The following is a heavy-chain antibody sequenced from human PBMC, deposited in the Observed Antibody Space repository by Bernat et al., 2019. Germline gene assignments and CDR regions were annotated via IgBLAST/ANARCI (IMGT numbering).Heavy chain of an antibody. Sequence: QVQLVQSGAEVKKPGASVKVSCKASGYTFTGYYMHWVRQAPGQGLECMGLINPSSGGTNYAQKFQGRVTMTRDTSLSTAYMELSRLRSDDTAVYYCARDLAVAGSLDYWGQGTLVTVSS. CDR3: ARDLAVAGSLDY. V-gene: IGHV1-2*02. CDR2: INPSSGGT. J-gene: IGHJ4*02. CDR1: GYTFTGYY. D-gene: IGHD6-19*01.